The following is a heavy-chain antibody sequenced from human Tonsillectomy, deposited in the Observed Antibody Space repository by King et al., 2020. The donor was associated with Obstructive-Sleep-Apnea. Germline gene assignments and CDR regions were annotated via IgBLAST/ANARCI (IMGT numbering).Heavy chain of an antibody. J-gene: IGHJ3*02. CDR1: GFTFSSYA. CDR3: ARGGDIVVVPAAKSTDAFDI. D-gene: IGHD2-2*01. Sequence: VQLVESGGGVVQPGRSLRLSCAASGFTFSSYAMHWVRQAPGKGLEWVAVISYDGSNKYYADSVKGRFTISRDNYQNTLYLQMNSLRAEDTAVYYCARGGDIVVVPAAKSTDAFDIWGQGTMVTVSS. V-gene: IGHV3-30-3*01. CDR2: ISYDGSNK.